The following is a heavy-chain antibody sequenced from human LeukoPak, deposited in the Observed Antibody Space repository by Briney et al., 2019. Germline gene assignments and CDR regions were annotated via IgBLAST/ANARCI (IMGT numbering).Heavy chain of an antibody. J-gene: IGHJ4*02. CDR1: GVSISSSSYY. D-gene: IGHD4-17*01. V-gene: IGHV4-39*01. CDR2: IFYSGST. CDR3: ARLYGDYVGF. Sequence: SETLSLTCDVSGVSISSSSYYWGWIRQPPGKGLEWIGSIFYSGSTYYNPSLKSRVTISVDTSKNQFSLKLSSVTAADTAVYYCARLYGDYVGFWGQGTLVTVSS.